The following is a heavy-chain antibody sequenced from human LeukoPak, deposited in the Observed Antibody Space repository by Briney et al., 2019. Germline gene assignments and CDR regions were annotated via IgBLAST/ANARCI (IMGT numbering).Heavy chain of an antibody. D-gene: IGHD6-13*01. CDR3: ARADYSSTWSHDYYYMDV. CDR1: GGSISSYY. Sequence: SETLSLTCTVSGGSISSYYWSWLRQPPGKGLEGIGYIYYSGSTYYNPSLKSRVTISVDTSKNQFSLKLSSVTAADTAVYYCARADYSSTWSHDYYYMDVWGKGTTVTVSS. V-gene: IGHV4-59*08. J-gene: IGHJ6*03. CDR2: IYYSGST.